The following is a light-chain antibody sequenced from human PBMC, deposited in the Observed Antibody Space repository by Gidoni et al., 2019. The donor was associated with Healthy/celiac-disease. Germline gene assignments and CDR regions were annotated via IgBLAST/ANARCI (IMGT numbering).Light chain of an antibody. CDR2: GAS. J-gene: IGKJ1*01. CDR1: QSVSSSY. CDR3: QQYGSSPPT. Sequence: EIVLTQTRGTLTLSPGERATLSCRASQSVSSSYLAWYQQKPGQAPRLLIYGASSRATGIPDSFSGSGSGTDFTLTISRLEPEDFAVYYCQQYGSSPPTFGQGTKVEIK. V-gene: IGKV3-20*01.